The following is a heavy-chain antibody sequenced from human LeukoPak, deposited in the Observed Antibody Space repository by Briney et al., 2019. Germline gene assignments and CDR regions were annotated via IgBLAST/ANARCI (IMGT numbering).Heavy chain of an antibody. CDR3: ARDSSSGDIDY. CDR2: ISSGSTYI. CDR1: GFTFSTYS. D-gene: IGHD6-6*01. Sequence: GGSLRLSCAHSGFTFSTYSMNWVRQAPGKGLEWVSFISSGSTYIYYADSVKGRFTLSRDNAKNSLYLQMNSLRAGDTAVYYCARDSSSGDIDYWGQGTLVTVSS. J-gene: IGHJ4*02. V-gene: IGHV3-21*01.